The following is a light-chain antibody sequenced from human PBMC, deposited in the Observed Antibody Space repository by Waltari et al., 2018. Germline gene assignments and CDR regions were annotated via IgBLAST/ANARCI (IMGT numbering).Light chain of an antibody. V-gene: IGKV3-15*01. Sequence: EIVMTQSPATLSVSPGESATLSCRASQSVSSNLAWYQQKPGQAPRLLIYGASTRATGIPARFSGSGSGTEFTLTISSLKSEDFAVYYCQQYNNWPITFGQGTRLEIK. CDR1: QSVSSN. CDR2: GAS. CDR3: QQYNNWPIT. J-gene: IGKJ5*01.